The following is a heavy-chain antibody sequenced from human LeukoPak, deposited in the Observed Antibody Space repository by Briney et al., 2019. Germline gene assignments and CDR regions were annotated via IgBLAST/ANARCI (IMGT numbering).Heavy chain of an antibody. J-gene: IGHJ4*02. CDR3: ARDPSYSDSTGSF. D-gene: IGHD3-22*01. V-gene: IGHV3-48*01. CDR1: GFTFTSYS. Sequence: GGSLRLSCVASGFTFTSYSMNWVRQAPGKGLEWGSYISGSSRLIYYADSVKGRFTISRDNANNSLYLQLSSLTAEDTAVYYCARDPSYSDSTGSFWGQGTLVTVSS. CDR2: ISGSSRLI.